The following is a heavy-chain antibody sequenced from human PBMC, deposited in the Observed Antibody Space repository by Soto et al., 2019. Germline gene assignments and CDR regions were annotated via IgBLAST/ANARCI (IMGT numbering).Heavy chain of an antibody. V-gene: IGHV1-3*01. CDR1: EYTFTNYH. D-gene: IGHD3-10*02. CDR2: INAGNGNT. CDR3: GRDQSGIGYYVDWFDP. J-gene: IGHJ5*02. Sequence: ASVKVSCKASEYTFTNYHLHWVRQAPGQRPEWLGWINAGNGNTYYSEKFEGRVTFTRDTAATTVNMELTSLTSEDTAIYYCGRDQSGIGYYVDWFDPWGQGTLVTVSS.